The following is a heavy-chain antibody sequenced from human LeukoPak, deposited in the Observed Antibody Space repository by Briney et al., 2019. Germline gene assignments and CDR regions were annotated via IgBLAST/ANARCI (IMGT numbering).Heavy chain of an antibody. J-gene: IGHJ4*02. CDR2: ISAYNGNT. CDR1: GYTFTSYG. CDR3: ARAGGDNCLEGDDY. V-gene: IGHV1-18*01. Sequence: ASVKVSCKASGYTFTSYGISWVRRAPGQGLERMGWISAYNGNTNYAQKLQGRFTMTTDTSTSTAYMELRSLRSDDTAVYYCARAGGDNCLEGDDYWGQGTLVTVSS. D-gene: IGHD1-1*01.